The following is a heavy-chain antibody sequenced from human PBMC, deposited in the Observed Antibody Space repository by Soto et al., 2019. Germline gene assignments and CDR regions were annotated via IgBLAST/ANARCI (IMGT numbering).Heavy chain of an antibody. CDR2: IWHDGSKE. CDR1: GFSFTRYG. D-gene: IGHD3-22*01. Sequence: GGSLRLSCAASGFSFTRYGFHWVRQAPGKGLEWVAAIWHDGSKEYYVESVKGRFTVSRDNSKNTLYLQMDSLRAEDTAAYYCTRLSDYYYYDNSGVYYGPGFYWGQGTPVTVSS. J-gene: IGHJ4*02. V-gene: IGHV3-33*01. CDR3: TRLSDYYYYDNSGVYYGPGFY.